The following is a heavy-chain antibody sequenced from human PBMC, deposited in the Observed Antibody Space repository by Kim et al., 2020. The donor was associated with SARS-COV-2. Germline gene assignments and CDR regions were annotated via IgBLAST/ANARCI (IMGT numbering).Heavy chain of an antibody. D-gene: IGHD5-12*01. CDR1: GYTFTSYA. CDR2: INAGNGNT. CDR3: ARVMNLEWLRPPSVEFGY. V-gene: IGHV1-3*01. J-gene: IGHJ4*02. Sequence: ASVKVSCKASGYTFTSYAMHWVRQAPGQRLEWMGWINAGNGNTKYSQKFQGRVTITRDTSASTAYMELSSLRSEDTAVYYCARVMNLEWLRPPSVEFGYWGQGTLVTVSS.